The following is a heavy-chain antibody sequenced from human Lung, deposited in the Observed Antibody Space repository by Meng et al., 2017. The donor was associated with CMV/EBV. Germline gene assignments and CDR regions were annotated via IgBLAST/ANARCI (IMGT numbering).Heavy chain of an antibody. J-gene: IGHJ4*02. CDR2: LSGSGGAT. Sequence: GGSLRLSCAASGFTFSNYAMSWVRQAPGEGLEWVSALSGSGGATYYADSVKGRFTISRDNSKSTVYLQMKSLRAEDTAVYYCVRNPGGRANGLDYWGQGTLVTVSS. CDR1: GFTFSNYA. CDR3: VRNPGGRANGLDY. D-gene: IGHD4-23*01. V-gene: IGHV3-23*01.